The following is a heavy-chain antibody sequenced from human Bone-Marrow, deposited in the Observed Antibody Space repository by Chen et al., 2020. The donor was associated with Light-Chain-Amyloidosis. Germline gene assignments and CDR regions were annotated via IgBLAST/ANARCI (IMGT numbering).Heavy chain of an antibody. CDR3: ARAPSLRYYDSSGYKGYYFDY. Sequence: QVQLQQWGAGLLKPSETLSLTCAVYGGSFSGYYWSWIRQPPGKGLEWIGEINHSGSTNYNPSLKSRVTISVDTSKNQFSLKLSSVTAADTAVYYCARAPSLRYYDSSGYKGYYFDYWGQGTLVTVSS. V-gene: IGHV4-34*01. J-gene: IGHJ4*02. CDR2: INHSGST. D-gene: IGHD3-22*01. CDR1: GGSFSGYY.